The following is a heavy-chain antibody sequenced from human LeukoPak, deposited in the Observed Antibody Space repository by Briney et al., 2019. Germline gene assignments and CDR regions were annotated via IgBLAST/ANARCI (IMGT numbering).Heavy chain of an antibody. Sequence: GGSLRLSCAVSGFTFRIYGMYWVRQTPGKGLEWVTFIRYDGSNEYYADSVKGRFTISRDNSKNTLYLQMNSLRVDDTAVYYCATQNSGSHSYHFDYWGQGILVTVSS. D-gene: IGHD3-16*02. V-gene: IGHV3-30*02. CDR2: IRYDGSNE. J-gene: IGHJ4*02. CDR1: GFTFRIYG. CDR3: ATQNSGSHSYHFDY.